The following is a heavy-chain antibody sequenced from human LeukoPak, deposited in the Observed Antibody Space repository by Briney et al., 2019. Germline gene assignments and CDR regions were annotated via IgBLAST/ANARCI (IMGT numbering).Heavy chain of an antibody. V-gene: IGHV3-74*01. CDR3: TPDLRPRAVAGTLRWFDP. Sequence: GRSLRLSCAASGFTFDDYAMHWVRQAPGKGLVWVSRINSDGSSTSYADSVKGRFTISRDNAKNTLYLQMNSLRAEDTAVYYCTPDLRPRAVAGTLRWFDPWGQGTLVTVSS. CDR2: INSDGSST. J-gene: IGHJ5*02. CDR1: GFTFDDYA. D-gene: IGHD6-19*01.